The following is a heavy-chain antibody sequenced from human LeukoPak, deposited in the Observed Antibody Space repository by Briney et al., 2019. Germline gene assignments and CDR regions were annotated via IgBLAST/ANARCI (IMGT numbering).Heavy chain of an antibody. CDR3: ARGAVVPAATWVYY. J-gene: IGHJ4*02. Sequence: GGSLRLSCAASGFTFSSYEMNWVRQAPGKGLEWVSYISSSGSTIYYADSVKGRFTISRDNAKNSLYLQMNSLRAGDTAVYYCARGAVVPAATWVYYWGQGTLVTVSS. CDR2: ISSSGSTI. CDR1: GFTFSSYE. V-gene: IGHV3-48*03. D-gene: IGHD2-2*01.